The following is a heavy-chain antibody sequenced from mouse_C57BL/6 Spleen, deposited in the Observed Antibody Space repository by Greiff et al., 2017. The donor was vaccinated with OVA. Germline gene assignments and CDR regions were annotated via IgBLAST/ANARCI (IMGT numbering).Heavy chain of an antibody. CDR3: ASGRSSYLDY. D-gene: IGHD1-1*01. CDR2: INPSNGST. V-gene: IGHV1-53*01. J-gene: IGHJ2*01. Sequence: QVQLQQPGTELVKPGASVKLSCKASGYTFTSYWMHWMKQRPGQGLEWIGNINPSNGSTNYTEKFKSKATMTVDKASSTAYMQLSRLTSEDAAVYLCASGRSSYLDYWGQGTTLTVSS. CDR1: GYTFTSYW.